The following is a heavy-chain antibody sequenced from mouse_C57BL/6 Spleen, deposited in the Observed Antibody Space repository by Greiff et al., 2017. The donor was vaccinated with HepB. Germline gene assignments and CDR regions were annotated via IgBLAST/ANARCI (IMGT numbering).Heavy chain of an antibody. CDR3: ARNWEGY. J-gene: IGHJ2*01. CDR2: IYPGSGST. V-gene: IGHV1-55*01. D-gene: IGHD4-1*01. Sequence: QVHVKQSGAELVKPGASVKMSCKASGYTFTSYWITWVKQRPGQGLEWIGDIYPGSGSTNYNEKFKSKATLTVDTSSSTAYMQLSSLTSEDSAVYYCARNWEGYWGQGTTLTVSS. CDR1: GYTFTSYW.